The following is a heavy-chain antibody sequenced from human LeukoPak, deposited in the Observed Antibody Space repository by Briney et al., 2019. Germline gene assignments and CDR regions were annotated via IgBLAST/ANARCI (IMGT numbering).Heavy chain of an antibody. Sequence: SETLSLTCTVSGGSISSYYWSWIRQPPGKGLEWIGYIYYSGSTNYNPSLKSRVTMSVDTSKNQFSLKVSSVTAADTAVYYCAREYCSTASCYNYYYSYYMDVWGKGTTVTVSS. V-gene: IGHV4-59*12. J-gene: IGHJ6*03. CDR2: IYYSGST. D-gene: IGHD2-2*02. CDR1: GGSISSYY. CDR3: AREYCSTASCYNYYYSYYMDV.